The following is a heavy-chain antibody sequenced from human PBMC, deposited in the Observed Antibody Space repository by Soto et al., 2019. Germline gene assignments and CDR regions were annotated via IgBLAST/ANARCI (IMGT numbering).Heavy chain of an antibody. CDR1: GGTFSSYA. J-gene: IGHJ6*03. D-gene: IGHD6-13*01. CDR2: IIPISGTT. CDR3: ARVGPIAAAAAYYYYYMDV. Sequence: SVKVSCKASGGTFSSYAISWVRQAPGQGLEWMGGIIPISGTTGYAQKFQGRATMTANASISTAYMELSSLRSEDTAVYYCARVGPIAAAAAYYYYYMDVWGKGTTVTVSS. V-gene: IGHV1-69*13.